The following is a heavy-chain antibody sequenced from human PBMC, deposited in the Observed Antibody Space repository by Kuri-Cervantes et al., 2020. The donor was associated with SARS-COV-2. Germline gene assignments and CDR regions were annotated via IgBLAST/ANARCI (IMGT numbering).Heavy chain of an antibody. Sequence: GGSLRLSCAASGFTFSSYAMSWVRQAPGKGLEWVSGISWNSGSIGYADSVKGRFTISRDNPKYTLYLQMNSLRAEDTAVYYCARVAGEGPIYYYYMDVWGKGTTVTVSS. CDR1: GFTFSSYA. CDR2: ISWNSGSI. D-gene: IGHD2-21*01. CDR3: ARVAGEGPIYYYYMDV. J-gene: IGHJ6*03. V-gene: IGHV3-9*01.